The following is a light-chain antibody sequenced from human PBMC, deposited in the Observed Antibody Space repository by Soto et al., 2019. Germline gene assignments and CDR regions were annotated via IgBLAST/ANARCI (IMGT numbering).Light chain of an antibody. J-gene: IGKJ1*01. CDR1: QSISSW. Sequence: DVQRTQTPSTLSASVGDRVLITCRASQSISSWLAWYQQKPGKAPKLLIYDASSLESGVPSRFSGSGSGTEFTLTISSLQPDDFATYYCQQYNSYWGRTFGQGTKVDVK. CDR3: QQYNSYWGRT. CDR2: DAS. V-gene: IGKV1-5*01.